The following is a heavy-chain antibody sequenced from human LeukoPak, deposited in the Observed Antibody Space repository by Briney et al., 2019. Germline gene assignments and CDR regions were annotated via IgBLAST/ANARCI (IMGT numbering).Heavy chain of an antibody. V-gene: IGHV4-59*01. D-gene: IGHD5-24*01. CDR3: ARRDGYKKYYFDY. J-gene: IGHJ4*02. Sequence: SETLSLTCTVSGGSISSYYWSWIRQPPGKGLEWIGYIYYSGSTNYNPSLKSRVTISVDTSKNQFSLKLSSVTAADTAVYYCARRDGYKKYYFDYWGQGTPVTVSS. CDR1: GGSISSYY. CDR2: IYYSGST.